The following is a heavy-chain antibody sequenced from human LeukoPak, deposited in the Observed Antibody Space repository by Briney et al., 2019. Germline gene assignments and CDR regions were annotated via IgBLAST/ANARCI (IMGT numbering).Heavy chain of an antibody. D-gene: IGHD3-10*01. V-gene: IGHV1-8*01. CDR2: MNPNSGNT. Sequence: ASVKVSCKASGYTFTSYDINWVRQATGQGLEWMGWMNPNSGNTGYAQKFQGRVTMTRNTSISTAYMELSSLRSEDTAVYYCARTRAHFYGSGSYYNPPAVVDYWGQGTLVTVSS. CDR3: ARTRAHFYGSGSYYNPPAVVDY. CDR1: GYTFTSYD. J-gene: IGHJ4*02.